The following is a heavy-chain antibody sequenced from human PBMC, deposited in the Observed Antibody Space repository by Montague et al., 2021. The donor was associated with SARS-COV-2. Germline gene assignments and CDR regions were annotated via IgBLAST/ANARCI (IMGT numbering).Heavy chain of an antibody. Sequence: SLRLSCAASGFTFSSYAMHWVRQAPGKGLEWVAVISYDGSNKYYADSVKGRFTISRGNSKNTLYLQMNSLRAEGTAVYYCARVIGGYYGMDVWGQGTTVTVSS. J-gene: IGHJ6*02. CDR1: GFTFSSYA. D-gene: IGHD1-26*01. CDR2: ISYDGSNK. V-gene: IGHV3-30-3*01. CDR3: ARVIGGYYGMDV.